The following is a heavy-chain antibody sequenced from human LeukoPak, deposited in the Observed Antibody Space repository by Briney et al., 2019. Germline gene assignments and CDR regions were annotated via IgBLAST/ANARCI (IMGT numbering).Heavy chain of an antibody. CDR2: IYHSGST. J-gene: IGHJ5*02. D-gene: IGHD6-6*01. V-gene: IGHV4-4*02. Sequence: SETLYLACAVSGGSISSSNWWSWVRQPPGKGLEWIGEIYHSGSTNYNPSLKSRVTISVDTSKNQFSLKLSSVTAADTAVYYCARAIAARRVWFDPWGQGTLVTVSS. CDR3: ARAIAARRVWFDP. CDR1: GGSISSSNW.